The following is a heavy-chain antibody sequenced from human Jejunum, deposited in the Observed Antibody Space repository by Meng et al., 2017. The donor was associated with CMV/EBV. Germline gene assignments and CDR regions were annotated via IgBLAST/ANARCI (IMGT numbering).Heavy chain of an antibody. CDR2: VNADNGNT. Sequence: KASGNAVINYAIRWVRRGPGQGLVWMGWVNADNGNTDFSQRFQSRIIITRDTSANTTNMELTSLRSEDTAVNYCARGISRSGWIKDYWGQGTLVTVSS. J-gene: IGHJ4*02. CDR1: GNAVINYA. V-gene: IGHV1-3*01. D-gene: IGHD6-19*01. CDR3: ARGISRSGWIKDY.